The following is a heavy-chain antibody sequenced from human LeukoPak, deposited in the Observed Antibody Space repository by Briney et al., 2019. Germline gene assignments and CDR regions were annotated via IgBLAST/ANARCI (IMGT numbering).Heavy chain of an antibody. V-gene: IGHV4-34*01. CDR1: GGPFVGYY. Sequence: PSETLSLACNVSGGPFVGYYWTWIRQPPGKGLEWIGGITHSGGGNYNPSLKNRVTISVDSSQNRFSLKVVSVTAADTAVYYCARRAGAPDFDVWGPGMLVSVSS. D-gene: IGHD3-10*01. CDR2: ITHSGGG. J-gene: IGHJ4*02. CDR3: ARRAGAPDFDV.